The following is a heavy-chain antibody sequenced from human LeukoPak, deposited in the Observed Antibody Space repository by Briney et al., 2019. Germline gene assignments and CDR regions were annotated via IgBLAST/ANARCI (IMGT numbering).Heavy chain of an antibody. Sequence: PGGSLTLPCAASGFTFSNAWLHWVRQRPGTGLEWVGRIKTKSDGETTAYAAPAKGRFTISRDDSKNTLYLQMHSLKIEDTGVYYCITHYRPGVDYWGQGTLVTVSS. V-gene: IGHV3-15*01. D-gene: IGHD1-14*01. CDR2: IKTKSDGETT. CDR1: GFTFSNAW. J-gene: IGHJ4*02. CDR3: ITHYRPGVDY.